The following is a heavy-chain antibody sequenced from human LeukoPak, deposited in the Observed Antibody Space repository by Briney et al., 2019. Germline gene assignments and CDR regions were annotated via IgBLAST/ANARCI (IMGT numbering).Heavy chain of an antibody. D-gene: IGHD3-10*01. CDR2: IKQDGSEK. Sequence: GGSLRLSCAASGFTFSSYWMGWVRQAPGKGLEWVANIKQDGSEKYYVDSVKGRFTISRDNAKNSLYLQMNSLRAEDTAVYYCARKIMVRDNDAFDIWGQGTMVTVSS. V-gene: IGHV3-7*01. J-gene: IGHJ3*02. CDR1: GFTFSSYW. CDR3: ARKIMVRDNDAFDI.